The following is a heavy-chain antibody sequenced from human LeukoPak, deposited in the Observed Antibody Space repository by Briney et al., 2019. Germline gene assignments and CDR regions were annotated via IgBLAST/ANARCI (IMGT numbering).Heavy chain of an antibody. Sequence: ASVKVSCKASGYTFTSYYMHWVRQAPGQGLEWMGKINPSGGSTSYAQKFQGRVTMTRDTSTSTVYMELSSLRSEDTAVYYCARAVGGGDGYNPFDYWGQGTLVTVSS. J-gene: IGHJ4*02. CDR1: GYTFTSYY. D-gene: IGHD5-24*01. V-gene: IGHV1-46*01. CDR2: INPSGGST. CDR3: ARAVGGGDGYNPFDY.